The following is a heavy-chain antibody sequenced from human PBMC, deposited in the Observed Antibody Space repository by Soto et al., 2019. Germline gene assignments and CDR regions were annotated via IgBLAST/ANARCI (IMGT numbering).Heavy chain of an antibody. D-gene: IGHD3-22*01. J-gene: IGHJ1*01. CDR2: IYWDDDK. Sequence: QITLKESGPTLVKPTQTLTLTCTFSGFSLSTNGVGVGWIRQPPGKALEWLALIYWDDDKRYSPSLKSRLTITRDTSKNQVVLTMTNIDPVDTATYYCAHRFGLPTWDSSGHHSECFQYWGQGTLVTVSS. CDR3: AHRFGLPTWDSSGHHSECFQY. V-gene: IGHV2-5*02. CDR1: GFSLSTNGVG.